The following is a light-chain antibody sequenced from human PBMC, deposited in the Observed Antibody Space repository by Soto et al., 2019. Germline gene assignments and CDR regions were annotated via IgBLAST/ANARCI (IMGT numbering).Light chain of an antibody. V-gene: IGLV2-18*02. CDR2: EVR. J-gene: IGLJ2*01. CDR1: SSDVGSYNR. CDR3: SSYTSSSTLV. Sequence: QSMLTQPPSVSGSPGQSVTISCTGTSSDVGSYNRVSWYQQPPGTAPKLMIYEVRNRPSGVPDRFSGSKSGNTASLTISGLQAEDEADYYCSSYTSSSTLVFGGGTKLTVL.